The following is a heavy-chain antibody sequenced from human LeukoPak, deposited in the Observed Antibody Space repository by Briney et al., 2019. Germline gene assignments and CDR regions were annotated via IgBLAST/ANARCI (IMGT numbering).Heavy chain of an antibody. CDR2: IFYSGNT. V-gene: IGHV4-4*02. CDR3: ARHGRWLPLGNFWFDP. Sequence: PSETLSLTCAVSGGSISSGNWWSWVRQTPGTGLEWIGEIFYSGNTNYNPSLQSRATIFLDKSKNQFSLRLSSVTAADTAVYYCARHGRWLPLGNFWFDPWGQGTLVTVSS. D-gene: IGHD5-24*01. CDR1: GGSISSGNW. J-gene: IGHJ5*02.